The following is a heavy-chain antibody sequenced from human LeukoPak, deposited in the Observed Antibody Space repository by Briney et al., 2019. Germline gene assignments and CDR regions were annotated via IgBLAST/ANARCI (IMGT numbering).Heavy chain of an antibody. Sequence: GASVKVSCKASGYTFTGYYMHWVRQAPGQGLEWMGWINPNSGGTNYAQKFQGRVTMTRDTSISTAYMELSRLRSDDTAVYYCARSGSYPYYYYYYMDVWGKGTTVTISS. D-gene: IGHD3-10*01. CDR1: GYTFTGYY. J-gene: IGHJ6*03. V-gene: IGHV1-2*02. CDR2: INPNSGGT. CDR3: ARSGSYPYYYYYYMDV.